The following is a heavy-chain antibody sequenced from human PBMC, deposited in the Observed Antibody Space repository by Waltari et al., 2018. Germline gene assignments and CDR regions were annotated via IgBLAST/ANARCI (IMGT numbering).Heavy chain of an antibody. CDR2: TFYRSKWYY. D-gene: IGHD3-10*01. CDR3: ARGRDSAFDY. Sequence: QVPLQQSGPGLVKPSQTLPLSCPISGDSVSRNSGAWNWIRQSPSRGLGWLGRTFYRSKWYYDYAISVKSRITINADTSKNQFFLQLNSVTPEDTAVYYCARGRDSAFDYWGQGTVVTVSS. J-gene: IGHJ4*02. CDR1: GDSVSRNSGA. V-gene: IGHV6-1*01.